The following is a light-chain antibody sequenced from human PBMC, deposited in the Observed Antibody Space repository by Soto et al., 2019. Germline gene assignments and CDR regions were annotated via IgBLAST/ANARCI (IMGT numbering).Light chain of an antibody. CDR2: DVN. J-gene: IGLJ1*01. V-gene: IGLV2-14*01. CDR3: CSYASGSVYV. Sequence: QSALTQPAPVSGSPGESIIISCTGTSSDVGGQNCVSWYQQYPGKAPKLMIYDVNNRPSGFSNRFSGSKSGNTASLTISGLEAEDEAYYFCCSYASGSVYVFGTGTKLTVL. CDR1: SSDVGGQNC.